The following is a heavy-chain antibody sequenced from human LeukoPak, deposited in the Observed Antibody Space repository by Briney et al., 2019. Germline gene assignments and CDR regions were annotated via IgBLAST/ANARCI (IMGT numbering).Heavy chain of an antibody. Sequence: KSSETLSLTCTVSGGSISSYYWSWIRQPPGKGLEWIGYIYYSGSTNYNPSLKSRVTISVGTSKNQFSLKLSSVTAADTAVYYCARGMRRFGPYYYGMDVWGQGTTVTVSS. CDR2: IYYSGST. D-gene: IGHD3-10*01. CDR3: ARGMRRFGPYYYGMDV. CDR1: GGSISSYY. J-gene: IGHJ6*02. V-gene: IGHV4-59*12.